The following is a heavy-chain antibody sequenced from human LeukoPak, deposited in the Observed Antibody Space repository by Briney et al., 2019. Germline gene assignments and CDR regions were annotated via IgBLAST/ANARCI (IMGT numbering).Heavy chain of an antibody. CDR2: IIPIFGTA. Sequence: SVKVSCKASGGTFSSYAISRVRQAPGQGLEWMGGIIPIFGTANYAQKFQGRVTITTDESTSTAYMELSSLRSEDTAVYYCARGDMTQELHFDYWGQGTLVTVSS. J-gene: IGHJ4*02. D-gene: IGHD1-26*01. CDR3: ARGDMTQELHFDY. CDR1: GGTFSSYA. V-gene: IGHV1-69*05.